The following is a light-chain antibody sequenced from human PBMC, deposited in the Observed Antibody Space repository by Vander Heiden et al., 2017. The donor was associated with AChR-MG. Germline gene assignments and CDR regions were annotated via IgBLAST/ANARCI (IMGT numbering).Light chain of an antibody. Sequence: QSALTQPRSVPGSPGQSVTISCTGTSSDVGGYNYVSWYKQHPGKAPKLRIYDVSKRPSGVPDRFSGSKSGNTASLTISGLQAEDEADYYCCSYAGSYTWVFGGGTKLTVL. V-gene: IGLV2-11*01. CDR2: DVS. CDR1: SSDVGGYNY. CDR3: CSYAGSYTWV. J-gene: IGLJ3*02.